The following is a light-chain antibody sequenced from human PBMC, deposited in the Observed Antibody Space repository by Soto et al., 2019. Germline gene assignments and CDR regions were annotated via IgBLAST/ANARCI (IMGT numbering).Light chain of an antibody. CDR3: QQYGVSRT. J-gene: IGKJ1*01. Sequence: EIVLTQSPGTLSLSPGERATLSCRASQSFSSSDLAWYQQRPGQAPRLLIYGVSNRATGITDRFSGSGSGIDFTLTISRLEPEDFAVYYCQQYGVSRTFGQGTKVEIK. CDR2: GVS. V-gene: IGKV3-20*01. CDR1: QSFSSSD.